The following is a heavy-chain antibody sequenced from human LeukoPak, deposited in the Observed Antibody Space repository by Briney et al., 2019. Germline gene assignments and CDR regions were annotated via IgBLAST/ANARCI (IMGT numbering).Heavy chain of an antibody. CDR3: ARLRFDALGFLEYFDN. J-gene: IGHJ4*02. Sequence: PGGSLRHSCAASGLTFSSYWMSWVRQAPGKGLQWVANIKQDGSEKYYVDSVKGRFTISRDNAKNSLYLQMNSLRAEDTAVYYCARLRFDALGFLEYFDNWGQGTLVTVSS. CDR2: IKQDGSEK. V-gene: IGHV3-7*01. D-gene: IGHD3-16*01. CDR1: GLTFSSYW.